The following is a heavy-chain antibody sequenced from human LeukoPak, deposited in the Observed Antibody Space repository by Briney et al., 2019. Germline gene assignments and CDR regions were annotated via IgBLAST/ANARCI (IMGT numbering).Heavy chain of an antibody. CDR3: ARAVDTAMIAFDYYMDV. Sequence: SETLSLTCSISGGSINNYYWSWIRQPPGKGLEWIGYIYYSGSTNYNPSLKSRVTISVDTSKNQFPLKLSSVTAADTAVYYCARAVDTAMIAFDYYMDVWGKGTTVTVPS. V-gene: IGHV4-59*01. CDR2: IYYSGST. J-gene: IGHJ6*03. CDR1: GGSINNYY. D-gene: IGHD5-18*01.